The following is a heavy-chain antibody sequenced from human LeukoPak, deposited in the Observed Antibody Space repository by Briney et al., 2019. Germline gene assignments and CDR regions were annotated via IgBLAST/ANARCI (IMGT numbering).Heavy chain of an antibody. Sequence: PSETLSLTCTVSGGSVSSGSYYWSWIRQPPGKGLEWIGYIYYSGSTNYNPSLKSRVTISVDTSKNQFSLKLSSVTAADTAVYYCARDRRTWCGFEAVNGMDVWGQGTTVTVSS. D-gene: IGHD2-8*01. V-gene: IGHV4-61*01. CDR3: ARDRRTWCGFEAVNGMDV. CDR2: IYYSGST. CDR1: GGSVSSGSYY. J-gene: IGHJ6*02.